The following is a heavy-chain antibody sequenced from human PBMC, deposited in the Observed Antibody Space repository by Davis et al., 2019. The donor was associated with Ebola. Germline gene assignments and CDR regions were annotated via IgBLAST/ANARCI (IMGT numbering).Heavy chain of an antibody. D-gene: IGHD6-19*01. J-gene: IGHJ4*02. V-gene: IGHV3-7*03. CDR3: ARVVSGY. Sequence: GESLKISCAASGFTFSDYWMTWVRQAPGKGLEWVATIKKDGIQKYYVDSVKGRFIISRDNAKNSLYLQMNSLRDEDTAVYYCARVVSGYWGQGLLVTVSS. CDR1: GFTFSDYW. CDR2: IKKDGIQK.